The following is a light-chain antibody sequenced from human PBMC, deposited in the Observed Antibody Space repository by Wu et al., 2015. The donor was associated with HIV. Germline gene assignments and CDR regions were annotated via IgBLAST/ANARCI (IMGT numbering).Light chain of an antibody. CDR3: QQYNNWPPLT. V-gene: IGKV3-15*01. CDR1: QSVDYN. CDR2: GAS. Sequence: EIVLTQSPATLSLSPGESATLSCRASQSVDYNYLAWYQQKPGLPPRLLIYGASTRAAGLPARFSGSGSGTEFTLTITSMQSEDFAVYYCQQYNNWPPLTFGGGTKVEIK. J-gene: IGKJ4*01.